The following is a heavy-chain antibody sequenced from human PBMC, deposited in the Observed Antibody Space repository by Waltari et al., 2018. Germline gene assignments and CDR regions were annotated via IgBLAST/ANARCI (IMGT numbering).Heavy chain of an antibody. D-gene: IGHD6-19*01. J-gene: IGHJ4*02. CDR3: ARDFQYVSGWYAY. Sequence: EVQLVESGGGLVKPGGSLRLSCAASRFTFHKYTMNWVRQAPGKGLEWFSSISSDITYMYYGDSVKGRFTISRDNAKNSLYLQMNSLRAEDTAVYYCARDFQYVSGWYAYWGLGTLVTVSS. V-gene: IGHV3-21*01. CDR2: ISSDITYM. CDR1: RFTFHKYT.